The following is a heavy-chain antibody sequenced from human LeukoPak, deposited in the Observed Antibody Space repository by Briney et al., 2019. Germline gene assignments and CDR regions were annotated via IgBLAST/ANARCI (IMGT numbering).Heavy chain of an antibody. D-gene: IGHD4-17*01. V-gene: IGHV3-48*03. CDR2: ISSSGSTI. Sequence: GGPLRLSCAASGFTFSSYEMNWVRQAPGKGLEWVSYISSSGSTIYYADSVKGRFTISRDNAKNSLYLQMNGLRAEDTAVYYCARGDYGDPRWYFDLWGRGTLVTVSS. J-gene: IGHJ2*01. CDR3: ARGDYGDPRWYFDL. CDR1: GFTFSSYE.